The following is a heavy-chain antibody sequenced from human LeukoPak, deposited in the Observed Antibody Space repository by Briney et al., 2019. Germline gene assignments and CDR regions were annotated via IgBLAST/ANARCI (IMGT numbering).Heavy chain of an antibody. CDR3: AKDPGSAVAATNWFDP. D-gene: IGHD2-15*01. J-gene: IGHJ5*02. CDR1: GFTFTTYG. V-gene: IGHV3-23*01. CDR2: ISGSGDAA. Sequence: GGCLRLSCAASGFTFTTYGMSWGRQAPGRGLEWVSAISGSGDAAYDADSVKGRSTISRDNSKNTLYLQMNSRRAEHTAVYYCAKDPGSAVAATNWFDPWGQGTLVTVSS.